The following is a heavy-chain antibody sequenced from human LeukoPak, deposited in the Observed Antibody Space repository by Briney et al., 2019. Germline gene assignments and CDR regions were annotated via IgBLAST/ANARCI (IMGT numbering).Heavy chain of an antibody. D-gene: IGHD4-17*01. Sequence: GGSLRLSCAASGFTFSSYSMNWIRQAPGKGLEWVSSISSTSYIYYADSVKGRFTISKDNAKNSLYLQMNSLRAEDTAVYYCARAGGSTVSHSDYWGQGTLVTVSS. CDR2: ISSTSYI. CDR1: GFTFSSYS. V-gene: IGHV3-21*01. J-gene: IGHJ4*02. CDR3: ARAGGSTVSHSDY.